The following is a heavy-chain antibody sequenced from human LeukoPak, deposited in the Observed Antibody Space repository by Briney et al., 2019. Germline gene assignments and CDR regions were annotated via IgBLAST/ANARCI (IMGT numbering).Heavy chain of an antibody. V-gene: IGHV4-38-2*01. Sequence: SETLSLTCAVSGYSISSGYYWGWVRQPPGKGLEWIGSIYHSGSTYYNPSLKSRVTISVDTSKNQLSLKMSSVTAADTAVYYCARSGAWLVDYWGQGTLVTVSS. CDR1: GYSISSGYY. CDR2: IYHSGST. D-gene: IGHD5-24*01. J-gene: IGHJ4*02. CDR3: ARSGAWLVDY.